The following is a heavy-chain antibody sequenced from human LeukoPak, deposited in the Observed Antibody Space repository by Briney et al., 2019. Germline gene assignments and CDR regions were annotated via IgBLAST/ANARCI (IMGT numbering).Heavy chain of an antibody. J-gene: IGHJ6*02. V-gene: IGHV3-43*02. CDR2: ISGDGGIT. Sequence: GGSLRLSCAVSGFTFDDYAMHWVRQAPGKGLEWVSLISGDGGITFYADSVKGRFTISRDNSKNSLYLQMNSLKTEDTALYYCARSGGLSYYYYGMDVWGQGTTVTLS. CDR3: ARSGGLSYYYYGMDV. D-gene: IGHD3-3*01. CDR1: GFTFDDYA.